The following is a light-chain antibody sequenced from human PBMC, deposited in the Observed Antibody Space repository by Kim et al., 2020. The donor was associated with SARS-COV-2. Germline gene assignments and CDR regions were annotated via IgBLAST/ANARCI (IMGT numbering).Light chain of an antibody. CDR3: QSYDSRFWV. V-gene: IGLV6-57*03. J-gene: IGLJ3*02. CDR2: EDS. CDR1: SGGIASNH. Sequence: NFMLTQTHSVSESPGRTVTISCTRSSGGIASNHVQWYQQRPGSAPTTVIYEDSLRASGVPDRFSGSIDSSSNSASLTISGLKTEDEADYYCQSYDSRFWVFGGGTQLTVL.